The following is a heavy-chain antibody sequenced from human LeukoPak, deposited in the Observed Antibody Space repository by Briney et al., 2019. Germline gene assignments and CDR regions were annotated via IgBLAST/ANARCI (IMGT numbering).Heavy chain of an antibody. CDR1: GGSISSYY. V-gene: IGHV4-4*07. Sequence: SETLSLTCTVSGGSISSYYWSWIRQAAGKGLEWIGHIYTSGSTTYNPSLKGRVTMSVDTSKNQYSLKVRSVTAADTAVYYCVRETYSSRDNWFDSWGQGTLVTVSS. CDR2: IYTSGST. J-gene: IGHJ5*01. CDR3: VRETYSSRDNWFDS. D-gene: IGHD6-19*01.